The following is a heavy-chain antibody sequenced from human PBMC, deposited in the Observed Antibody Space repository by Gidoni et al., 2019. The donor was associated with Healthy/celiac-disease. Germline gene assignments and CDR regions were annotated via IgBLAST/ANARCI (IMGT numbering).Heavy chain of an antibody. D-gene: IGHD6-19*01. CDR2: IYWNDDK. J-gene: IGHJ5*02. CDR1: GFSLSPSGVG. Sequence: QITLKESGPTLVKPTQTLTLTCTFSGFSLSPSGVGVGWIRQPPGKALEWLALIYWNDDKRYSPSLKSRLTITKDTSKNQVVLTMTNMDPVDTATYYCAHHYLDIAVAGGWFDPWGQGTLVTVSS. V-gene: IGHV2-5*01. CDR3: AHHYLDIAVAGGWFDP.